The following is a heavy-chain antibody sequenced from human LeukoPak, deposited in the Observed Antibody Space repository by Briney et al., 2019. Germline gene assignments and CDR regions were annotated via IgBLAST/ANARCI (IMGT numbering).Heavy chain of an antibody. Sequence: SETLSLTCAVYGGSFSGYYWSWIRQPPGKGLEWIGEINHSVSTNYNPSLKSRVTISVDTSKNQFSLKLSSVTAADTAVYYCARGYYDFWSGYYRGWFDPWGQGTLVTVSS. V-gene: IGHV4-34*01. J-gene: IGHJ5*02. CDR1: GGSFSGYY. CDR2: INHSVST. CDR3: ARGYYDFWSGYYRGWFDP. D-gene: IGHD3-3*01.